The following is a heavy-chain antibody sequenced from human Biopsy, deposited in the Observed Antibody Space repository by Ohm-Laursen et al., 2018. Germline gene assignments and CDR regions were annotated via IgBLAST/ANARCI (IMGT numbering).Heavy chain of an antibody. J-gene: IGHJ4*02. Sequence: SVKVSCKASSYTFTDYNIHWMRQAPGQGLEWLGYINCKTGATNYAQSFQGSVTVTGDTSLSTVYLVLGSLRFADPAIYYCARDPLNGHKHFDYWGQGSLVTVSS. CDR2: INCKTGAT. CDR3: ARDPLNGHKHFDY. CDR1: SYTFTDYN. D-gene: IGHD2-8*01. V-gene: IGHV1-2*04.